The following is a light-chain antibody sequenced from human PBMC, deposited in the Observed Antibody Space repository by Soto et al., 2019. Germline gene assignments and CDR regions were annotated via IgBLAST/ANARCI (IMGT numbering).Light chain of an antibody. CDR2: AAS. Sequence: DIQMTQSPSSLSASEGDRVTITCRASQSISSYLNWYQQKPGKAPKPLIYAASSLQSGVPSRFSGSGSGTDFTLTISSLQPEDFASYYCQQSYSTPYTFGQGTKLEIK. J-gene: IGKJ2*01. CDR3: QQSYSTPYT. CDR1: QSISSY. V-gene: IGKV1-39*01.